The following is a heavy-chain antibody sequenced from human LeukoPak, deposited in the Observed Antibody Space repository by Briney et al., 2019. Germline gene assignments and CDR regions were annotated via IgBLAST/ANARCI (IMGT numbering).Heavy chain of an antibody. D-gene: IGHD5-18*01. J-gene: IGHJ4*02. CDR1: GYRFTSYW. Sequence: GESLQISCKGSGYRFTSYWIGWVRQMPGKGLEWMGIIYPGDSDTRYSPSFQGQVTISADKSNSTAYLQWSSLKASDTAMYYCARLVRGYSYGPRFLGYYFDYWGQGTLVTVSS. CDR2: IYPGDSDT. CDR3: ARLVRGYSYGPRFLGYYFDY. V-gene: IGHV5-51*01.